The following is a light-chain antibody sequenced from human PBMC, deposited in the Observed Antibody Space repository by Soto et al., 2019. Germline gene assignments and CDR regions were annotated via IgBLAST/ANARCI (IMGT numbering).Light chain of an antibody. Sequence: QSVLTQPASVSGSPGQSVTISCTGTSSDFGSYKFVSWYQHHPGKVPKVIIYETSKRPSGVSDRFSGSKSGNTASLTISGLQAEDEADYYCFSFTSTTTDVFGSGTKVTVL. V-gene: IGLV2-23*01. J-gene: IGLJ1*01. CDR1: SSDFGSYKF. CDR3: FSFTSTTTDV. CDR2: ETS.